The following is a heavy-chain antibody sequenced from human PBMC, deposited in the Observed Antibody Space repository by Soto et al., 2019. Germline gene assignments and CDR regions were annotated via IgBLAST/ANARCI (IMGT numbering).Heavy chain of an antibody. D-gene: IGHD1-20*01. CDR2: ISYDGSNK. J-gene: IGHJ6*02. CDR3: ARGYSYYGMDV. CDR1: GFTFSSYA. V-gene: IGHV3-30-3*01. Sequence: GGSLRLSCAASGFTFSSYAMHWVRQAPGKGLEWVAVISYDGSNKYYADSVKGRFTISRDNSKNTLYLQMNSLRAEDTAVYYCARGYSYYGMDVWGQGTTVTVSS.